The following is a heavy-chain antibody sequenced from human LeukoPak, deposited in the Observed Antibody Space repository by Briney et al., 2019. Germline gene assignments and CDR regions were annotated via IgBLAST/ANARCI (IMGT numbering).Heavy chain of an antibody. J-gene: IGHJ4*02. CDR1: GGSFSGYY. CDR2: INHSGST. CDR3: ARGLDKTYYYDSSGYYHGY. V-gene: IGHV4-34*01. Sequence: KPSETLSLTCAVYGGSFSGYYWSWIRQPPGKGLEWIGEINHSGSTNYNPSLKSRVTISVDTSKNQFSLKLSSVTAADTAVYYCARGLDKTYYYDSSGYYHGYWGQGTLVTVSS. D-gene: IGHD3-22*01.